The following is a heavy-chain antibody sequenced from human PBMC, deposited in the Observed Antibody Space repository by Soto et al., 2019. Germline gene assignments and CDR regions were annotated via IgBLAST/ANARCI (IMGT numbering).Heavy chain of an antibody. V-gene: IGHV4-38-2*02. CDR2: IYPSVSS. J-gene: IGHJ4*02. Sequence: PSETLSLTCSVSGFAISRGYYWSWVRQPPGKGLEWIGSIYPSVSSYHNPSLATRLRLSIDTSKNQFTLNLTFVTAADTALYFCAREKVGTTFFDNWGQGIQVTVSS. CDR1: GFAISRGYY. D-gene: IGHD1-1*01. CDR3: AREKVGTTFFDN.